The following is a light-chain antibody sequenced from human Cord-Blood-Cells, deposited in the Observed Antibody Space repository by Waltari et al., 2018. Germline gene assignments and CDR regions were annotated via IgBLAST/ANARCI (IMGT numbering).Light chain of an antibody. J-gene: IGKJ1*01. CDR2: WAS. CDR3: QQYYSTPQT. V-gene: IGKV4-1*01. Sequence: DIVMTQSPDSLPVSLGESATINCKSSPSVLYSSNNKNYLAWYQQKPGQPPKLLIYWASTREAGVPDRFSGSGSGTDFTLTISSLQAEDVAVYYCQQYYSTPQTFGQGTKVEIK. CDR1: PSVLYSSNNKNY.